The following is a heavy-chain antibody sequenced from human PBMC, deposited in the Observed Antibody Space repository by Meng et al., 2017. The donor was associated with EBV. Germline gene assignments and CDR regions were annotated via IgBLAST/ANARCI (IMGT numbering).Heavy chain of an antibody. V-gene: IGHV1-69*01. CDR3: ASESGRGYTPDY. D-gene: IGHD3-10*01. CDR1: GVPLRYYA. CDR2: LFNRLGAP. Sequence: VPLVAVGAEVRMVGCAGRGSCKPCGVPLRYYAMSWVRTAPGSGLEWLGGLFNRLGAPKYAHKFRGRVKITADESTSTHYMDLSSLRSEDTAIYYCASESGRGYTPDYWGQGTLVTVSS. J-gene: IGHJ4*02.